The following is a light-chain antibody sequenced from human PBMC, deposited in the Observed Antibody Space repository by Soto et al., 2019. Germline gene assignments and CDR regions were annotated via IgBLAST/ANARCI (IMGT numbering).Light chain of an antibody. V-gene: IGLV2-8*01. CDR2: EVN. CDR3: SSFAGTNNLRM. Sequence: QSALTQPPSASGSPGQSVTLSCTGTSSDIGGYNYVSWYQQHPGKAPKLMIYEVNKRPSGVPDRFSGSKSGNTASLTVSGLQAEDEADYYCSSFAGTNNLRMFGGGTKVTVL. J-gene: IGLJ3*02. CDR1: SSDIGGYNY.